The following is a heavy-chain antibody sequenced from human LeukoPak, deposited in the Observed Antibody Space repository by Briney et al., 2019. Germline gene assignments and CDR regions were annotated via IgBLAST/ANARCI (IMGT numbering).Heavy chain of an antibody. CDR1: GFTFSDYY. Sequence: PGRSLRLSCAASGFTFSDYYMTWIRQAPGKGLEWVSYISKSGTSTKYADSVKGRFSISRDNAKQSLYLQLNSLTAEDTAVYYCARVRSSGSPLDYWGQGTLVTVSS. CDR2: ISKSGTST. J-gene: IGHJ4*02. CDR3: ARVRSSGSPLDY. D-gene: IGHD3-10*01. V-gene: IGHV3-11*05.